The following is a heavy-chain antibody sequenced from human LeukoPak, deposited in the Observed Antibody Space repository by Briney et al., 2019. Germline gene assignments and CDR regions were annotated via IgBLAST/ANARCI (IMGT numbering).Heavy chain of an antibody. V-gene: IGHV3-11*06. CDR3: ARACGGDCYLSDY. J-gene: IGHJ4*02. Sequence: GGSLRLSCAASGFTFSDYYMSWIRQAPGKGLEWVSSISISSSYIYYADSVKGRFTISRDNAKNSLYLQLNSLRVEDTAVYYCARACGGDCYLSDYWGQGTLVTVSS. CDR1: GFTFSDYY. D-gene: IGHD2-21*02. CDR2: ISISSSYI.